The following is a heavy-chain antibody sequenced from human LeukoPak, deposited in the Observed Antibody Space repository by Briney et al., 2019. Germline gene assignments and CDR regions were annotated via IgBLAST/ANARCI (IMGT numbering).Heavy chain of an antibody. V-gene: IGHV1-18*04. CDR1: GYTFTGYY. CDR3: ARVFRGRGSSWYVVDY. D-gene: IGHD6-13*01. Sequence: GASVKVSCKASGYTFTGYYMHWVRQAPGQGLEWMGWISAYNGNTNYAQKLQGRVTMTTDTSTSTAYMELRSLRSDDTAVYYCARVFRGRGSSWYVVDYWGQGTLVTVSS. J-gene: IGHJ4*02. CDR2: ISAYNGNT.